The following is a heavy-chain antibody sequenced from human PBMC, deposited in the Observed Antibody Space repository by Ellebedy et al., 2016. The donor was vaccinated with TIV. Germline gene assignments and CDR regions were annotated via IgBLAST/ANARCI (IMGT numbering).Heavy chain of an antibody. CDR1: GFTFSSYA. V-gene: IGHV3-23*01. Sequence: GESLKISXAASGFTFSSYAMSWVRQAPGKGLEWVSAISGSGGSTYYADSVKGRFTISRDNSKNTLYLQMNSLRAEDTAVYYCANGGYGGLHAAFDIWGQGTMVTVSS. CDR3: ANGGYGGLHAAFDI. CDR2: ISGSGGST. J-gene: IGHJ3*02. D-gene: IGHD5-12*01.